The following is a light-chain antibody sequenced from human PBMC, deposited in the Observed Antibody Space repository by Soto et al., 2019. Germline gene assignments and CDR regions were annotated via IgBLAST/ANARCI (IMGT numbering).Light chain of an antibody. J-gene: IGKJ3*01. CDR3: QQYDSWPPPGES. CDR1: QSVSTK. CDR2: GGS. V-gene: IGKV3D-15*01. Sequence: EIVMTQSPATLSVSPGERATLSCRASQSVSTKLAWYQQKPGQAPRLLIYGGSTRATGDQARFSGIGSGTEFTLTISGLQSEDFGVYYCQQYDSWPPPGESVGPGTKVDF.